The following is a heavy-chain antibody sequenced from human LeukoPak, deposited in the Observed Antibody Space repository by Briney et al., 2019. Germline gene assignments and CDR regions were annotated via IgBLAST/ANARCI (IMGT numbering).Heavy chain of an antibody. CDR3: ARSGGSDSGGYNWFDP. CDR1: GVSISSYY. J-gene: IGHJ5*02. CDR2: LHYSGST. D-gene: IGHD4-23*01. V-gene: IGHV4-59*08. Sequence: SETLSLTCTVSGVSISSYYWSWIRQPPGKGLEWIGYLHYSGSTNYNPSLKSRVTISVDTSKNQFSLKLSSVTAADTAVYYCARSGGSDSGGYNWFDPWGQGTLVTVSS.